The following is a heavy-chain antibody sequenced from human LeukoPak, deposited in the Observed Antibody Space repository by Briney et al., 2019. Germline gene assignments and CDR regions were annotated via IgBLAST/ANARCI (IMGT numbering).Heavy chain of an antibody. Sequence: GGSLRLSCAASGFTFSSYGMHWVRQAPGKGLEWVAVISYDGSNEYDADSVKGRFTISRDNSKNTLYLQMNKLRVEDTAVYYCAKSSLRGHSLWYFDLWGRGTPVTVSS. CDR2: ISYDGSNE. V-gene: IGHV3-30*18. CDR1: GFTFSSYG. D-gene: IGHD3-10*01. CDR3: AKSSLRGHSLWYFDL. J-gene: IGHJ2*01.